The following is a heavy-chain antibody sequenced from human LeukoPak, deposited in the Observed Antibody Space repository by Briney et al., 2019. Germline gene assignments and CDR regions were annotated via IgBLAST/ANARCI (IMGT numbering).Heavy chain of an antibody. V-gene: IGHV4-34*01. CDR3: ASQPPPFYDYVWGSYRYYWFDP. CDR2: IYYSGST. D-gene: IGHD3-16*02. Sequence: SETLSLTCAVYGGSFSGYYWSWIRQPPGKGLEWIGSIYYSGSTYYNPSLKSRVTISVDTSKNQFSLKLSSVPAADTAVYYFASQPPPFYDYVWGSYRYYWFDPWGQGTLVTVSS. CDR1: GGSFSGYY. J-gene: IGHJ5*02.